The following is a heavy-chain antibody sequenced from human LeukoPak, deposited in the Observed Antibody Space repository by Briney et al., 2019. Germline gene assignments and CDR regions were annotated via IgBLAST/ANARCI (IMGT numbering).Heavy chain of an antibody. CDR1: GFSVGANF. V-gene: IGHV3-66*01. Sequence: PGGSLRLSCAASGFSVGANFMSWVRQAPGKGLEWLSVIYSGGATYHADSVKGRFTISRDILKNTLFLQMNSLRAEDTAVYYCARDRGYYDRSGYFYDSNWGQGTLVTVSS. D-gene: IGHD3-22*01. J-gene: IGHJ4*02. CDR2: IYSGGAT. CDR3: ARDRGYYDRSGYFYDSN.